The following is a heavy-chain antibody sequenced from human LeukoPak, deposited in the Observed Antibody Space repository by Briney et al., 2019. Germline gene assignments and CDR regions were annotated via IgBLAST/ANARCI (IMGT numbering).Heavy chain of an antibody. D-gene: IGHD2-21*02. Sequence: GESLKISCKGSGYSFTTHWIGWVCQMPGKGLELMGIIYPGGSDIRYSPSFQGQVTISADKSISTAYLQWSSLKASDTAMYYCARLPYCGGDCYPNWFDPWGQGTLVTVSS. CDR2: IYPGGSDI. CDR3: ARLPYCGGDCYPNWFDP. CDR1: GYSFTTHW. V-gene: IGHV5-51*01. J-gene: IGHJ5*02.